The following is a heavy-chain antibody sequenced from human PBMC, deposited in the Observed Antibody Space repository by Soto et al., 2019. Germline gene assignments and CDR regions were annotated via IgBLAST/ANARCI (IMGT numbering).Heavy chain of an antibody. CDR1: GYTLTELS. CDR2: FDPEDGET. CDR3: ATDRMAAMGCYYYGRDV. D-gene: IGHD2-2*01. V-gene: IGHV1-24*01. J-gene: IGHJ6*02. Sequence: SRKFSGYTLTELSMHWLRQAPGKGLEWMGGFDPEDGETIYAQKFQGRVTMTEDTSTDTAYMELSSLRSEDTAVYYCATDRMAAMGCYYYGRDVRGQGTTLTV.